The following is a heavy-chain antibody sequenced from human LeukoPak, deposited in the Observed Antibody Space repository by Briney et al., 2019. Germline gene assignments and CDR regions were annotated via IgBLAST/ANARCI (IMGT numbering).Heavy chain of an antibody. V-gene: IGHV3-21*01. CDR3: ARDEGVVVPAASLAFDI. Sequence: PGGSLRLSCAASGFTFSSYSMNWVRQAPGKGLEWVSSIGSSSSYIYYADSVKGRFTISRDNAKNSLYLQMNSLRAEDTAVYYCARDEGVVVPAASLAFDIWGQGTMVTVSS. J-gene: IGHJ3*02. D-gene: IGHD2-2*01. CDR1: GFTFSSYS. CDR2: IGSSSSYI.